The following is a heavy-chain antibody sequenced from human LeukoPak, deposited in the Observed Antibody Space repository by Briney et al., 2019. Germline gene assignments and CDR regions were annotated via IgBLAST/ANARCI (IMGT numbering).Heavy chain of an antibody. CDR3: ARVFSTMEGVD. D-gene: IGHD3-22*01. CDR2: IYYNGST. Sequence: PSETLSLTCTVSGGSISSYYWSWIRQPPGKGLEWIGFIYYNGSTNHNPSLKSRVTISVDTSKNQFSLKLSSVTAADTAVYYCARVFSTMEGVDWGQGTLVTVSS. CDR1: GGSISSYY. V-gene: IGHV4-59*01. J-gene: IGHJ4*02.